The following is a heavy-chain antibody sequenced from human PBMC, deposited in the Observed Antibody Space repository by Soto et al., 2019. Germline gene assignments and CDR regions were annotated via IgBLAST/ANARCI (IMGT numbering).Heavy chain of an antibody. CDR1: GYSFTSYW. Sequence: TGESLKISCKGSGYSFTSYWIGWVRQMPGKGLEWMGIIYPGDSDTRYSPSFQGQVTISADKSISTAYLQWSSLKASDTAMYYCARQDSGSYPSYYYYGMDVWGQGTTVTVSS. CDR3: ARQDSGSYPSYYYYGMDV. CDR2: IYPGDSDT. J-gene: IGHJ6*02. D-gene: IGHD1-26*01. V-gene: IGHV5-51*01.